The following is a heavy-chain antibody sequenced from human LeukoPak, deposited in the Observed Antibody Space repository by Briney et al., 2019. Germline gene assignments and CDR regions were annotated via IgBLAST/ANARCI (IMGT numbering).Heavy chain of an antibody. CDR2: INWNGGST. D-gene: IGHD1-1*01. V-gene: IGHV3-20*04. Sequence: GGPLGFSGLAPGFPFVDLGMSWVRKAPGKGSEWAPNINWNGGSTGYVDSVKGRFTISRDNGKNSLYLQMNSLRVEDTAFYYCARDVSWGTSYFDYWGQGILVTVSS. CDR3: ARDVSWGTSYFDY. J-gene: IGHJ4*02. CDR1: GFPFVDLG.